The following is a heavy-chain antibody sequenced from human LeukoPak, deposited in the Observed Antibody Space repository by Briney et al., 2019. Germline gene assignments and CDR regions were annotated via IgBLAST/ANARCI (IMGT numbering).Heavy chain of an antibody. D-gene: IGHD2-2*01. J-gene: IGHJ4*02. V-gene: IGHV1-8*01. CDR3: ARVLRVCSSTSCYPNVGY. CDR1: GYTFTSYD. Sequence: ASVKVSGKASGYTFTSYDINWVRQATGQGLEWMGWMNPNSGNTGYAQKFQGRVTMTRNTSISTAYMELSSLRSEDTAVYYCARVLRVCSSTSCYPNVGYWGQGTLVTVSS. CDR2: MNPNSGNT.